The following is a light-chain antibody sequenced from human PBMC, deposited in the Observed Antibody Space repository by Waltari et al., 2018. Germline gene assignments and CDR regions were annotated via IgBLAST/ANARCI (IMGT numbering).Light chain of an antibody. CDR3: QQSTSIPLT. Sequence: DIQMTQSPSSLSASVGDRVTITCRASQTIPRYLNWYQQKPGKAPKLLIYGISNLHSGVPSRFSGSGSGTDFTLTISSLQPEDFATYYCQQSTSIPLTFSGGTKVDIK. V-gene: IGKV1-39*01. CDR1: QTIPRY. J-gene: IGKJ4*01. CDR2: GIS.